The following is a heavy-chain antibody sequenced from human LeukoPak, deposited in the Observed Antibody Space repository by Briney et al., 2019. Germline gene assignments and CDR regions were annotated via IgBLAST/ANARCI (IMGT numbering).Heavy chain of an antibody. J-gene: IGHJ4*02. CDR1: SGYSTHYY. D-gene: IGHD3-16*01. CDR3: TKGYYEPFDV. CDR2: VSNTGTT. Sequence: SETLSLTCTVSSGYSTHYYWHWIGQPPGNELKWIGCVSNTGTTTYNPSLKSRLTISVDTSKRQFSLKLTSLTAADTAVYYCTKGYYEPFDVWGQGILVTVSS. V-gene: IGHV4-59*01.